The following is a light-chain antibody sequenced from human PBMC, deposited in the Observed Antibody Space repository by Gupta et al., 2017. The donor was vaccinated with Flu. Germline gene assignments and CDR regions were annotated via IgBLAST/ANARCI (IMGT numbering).Light chain of an antibody. V-gene: IGKV3-15*01. J-gene: IGKJ1*01. CDR2: AAS. Sequence: EVVMTQSPATLSVSPGERATLSCRASQSVSDSLAWYQQKPGQAPRLLIYAASTRATAIPARFSGSGSGTEFTLTISSLQSEDFAVYYCQQDNSWPRTFAQGTKVEIK. CDR1: QSVSDS. CDR3: QQDNSWPRT.